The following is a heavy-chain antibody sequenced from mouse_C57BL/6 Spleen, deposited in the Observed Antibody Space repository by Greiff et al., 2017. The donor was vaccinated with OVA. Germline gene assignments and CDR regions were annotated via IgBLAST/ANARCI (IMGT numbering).Heavy chain of an antibody. D-gene: IGHD2-4*01. Sequence: EVQRVESGGGLVQPGGSLSLSCAASGFTFTDYYMSWVRQPPGKALEWLGFIRNKANGYTTEYSASVKGRFTISRDNSQSILYLQMNALRAEDSATYYCASSLYYDYDGAWFAYWGQGTLVTVSA. J-gene: IGHJ3*01. V-gene: IGHV7-3*01. CDR2: IRNKANGYTT. CDR1: GFTFTDYY. CDR3: ASSLYYDYDGAWFAY.